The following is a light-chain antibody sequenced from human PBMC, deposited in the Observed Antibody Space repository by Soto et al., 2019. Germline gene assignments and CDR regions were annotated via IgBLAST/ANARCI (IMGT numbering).Light chain of an antibody. CDR2: DVS. V-gene: IGLV2-11*01. J-gene: IGLJ2*01. CDR3: CAYAGSNNLV. Sequence: QSALTQPRSVSGSPGQSVTISCTGTSSDVGGYKYVSWYQQHPGKVPKLMMFDVSERPSGVPDRFSGSKSGNTASLSISGLQAEDEADYYCCAYAGSNNLVFGGGTKLTVL. CDR1: SSDVGGYKY.